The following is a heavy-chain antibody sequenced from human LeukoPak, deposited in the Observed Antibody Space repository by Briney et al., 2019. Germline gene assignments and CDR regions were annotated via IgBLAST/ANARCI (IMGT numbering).Heavy chain of an antibody. CDR3: AKESSSWVRKGFDY. V-gene: IGHV3-48*03. CDR2: ISSSGSTI. CDR1: GFTFSSYE. J-gene: IGHJ4*02. Sequence: PGGSLRLSCAASGFTFSSYEMNWVRQAPGKGLEWVSYISSSGSTIYYADSVKGRFTISRDNSKNTLYLQMNSLRAEDTAVYYCAKESSSWVRKGFDYWGQGTLVTVSS. D-gene: IGHD6-13*01.